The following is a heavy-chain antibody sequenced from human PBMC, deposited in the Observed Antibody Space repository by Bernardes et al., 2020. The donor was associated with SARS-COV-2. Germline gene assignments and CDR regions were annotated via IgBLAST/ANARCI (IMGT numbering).Heavy chain of an antibody. CDR3: ARFSDCSSTSCYGRYGMDV. D-gene: IGHD2-2*01. Sequence: SATLSLTCTVSGGSISSSYWSWIRQPPGQGLAWIGYLYYSGRTHYNPSLKSRVTISVDTSKNQFSLKLSSVTAADTAVYYCARFSDCSSTSCYGRYGMDVWGQGTTVTGSS. J-gene: IGHJ6*02. V-gene: IGHV4-59*08. CDR2: LYYSGRT. CDR1: GGSISSSY.